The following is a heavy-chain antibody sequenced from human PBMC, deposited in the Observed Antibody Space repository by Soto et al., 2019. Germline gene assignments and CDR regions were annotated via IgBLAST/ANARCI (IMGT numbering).Heavy chain of an antibody. Sequence: GGSLRLSCVASGFTFSNHGMHWVRQAPGKGLEWVTVIWYDGTNRFYADSVKGRFTISRDISENTVYLQMDSLRSEDTAVYYCARESSSGRRDRIDYWGQGTLVTVSS. J-gene: IGHJ4*02. CDR1: GFTFSNHG. CDR2: IWYDGTNR. D-gene: IGHD6-19*01. CDR3: ARESSSGRRDRIDY. V-gene: IGHV3-33*01.